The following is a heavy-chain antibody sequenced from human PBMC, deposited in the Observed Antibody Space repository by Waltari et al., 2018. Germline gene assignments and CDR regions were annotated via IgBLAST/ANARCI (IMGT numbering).Heavy chain of an antibody. CDR2: ISGSGGST. J-gene: IGHJ6*02. CDR1: GFTFSSYA. CDR3: AKAPTTQYYYYYGMDV. Sequence: EVQLLESGGGLVQPGGSLRLSCAASGFTFSSYAMSWVRQAPGQGLEWVSAISGSGGSTYYADSVKGRFTISRDNSKNTLYLQMNSLRAEDTAVYYCAKAPTTQYYYYYGMDVWGQGTTVTVSS. V-gene: IGHV3-23*01.